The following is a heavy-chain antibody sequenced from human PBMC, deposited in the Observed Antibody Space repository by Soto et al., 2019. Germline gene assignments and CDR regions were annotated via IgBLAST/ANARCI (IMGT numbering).Heavy chain of an antibody. CDR1: GGTFSSYA. D-gene: IGHD6-13*01. Sequence: ASVKVSCKASGGTFSSYAISWVRQAPGQGLEWMGGIIPIFGTANYAQKFQGRVTITADESTSTAYMELSSLRSEDTAVYYCAGGGAADRGDYYYYGMDVWGQGTTVTVSS. J-gene: IGHJ6*02. V-gene: IGHV1-69*13. CDR3: AGGGAADRGDYYYYGMDV. CDR2: IIPIFGTA.